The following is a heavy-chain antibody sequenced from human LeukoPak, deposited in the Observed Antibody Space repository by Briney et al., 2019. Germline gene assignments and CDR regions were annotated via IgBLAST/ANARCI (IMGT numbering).Heavy chain of an antibody. CDR1: GFTFSSYS. Sequence: GGSLRLSCAASGFTFSSYSMNWVRQAPGKGLEWVAVIWYDGSNKYYADSVKGRFTISRDNSKNTLYLQMNSLRAEDTAVYYCARDTRGSGSLDYWGQGTLVTVSS. CDR2: IWYDGSNK. CDR3: ARDTRGSGSLDY. V-gene: IGHV3-33*08. J-gene: IGHJ4*02. D-gene: IGHD1-26*01.